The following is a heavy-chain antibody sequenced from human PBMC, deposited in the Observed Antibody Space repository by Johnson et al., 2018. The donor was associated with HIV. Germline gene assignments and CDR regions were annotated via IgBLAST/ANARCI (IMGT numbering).Heavy chain of an antibody. D-gene: IGHD2-2*01. V-gene: IGHV3-33*08. CDR3: VRGGLGYQNIHDAFDL. Sequence: QVQLVESGGGLVQPGGSLRLSCAASGLTVSNNYMSWVRQAPGKGLEWVAFISFDGSNKYQEDSVKGRFTISRDNAKNSLYLQMNSLRAEDTALYYCVRGGLGYQNIHDAFDLWGQGTMVTVSS. CDR2: ISFDGSNK. CDR1: GLTVSNNY. J-gene: IGHJ3*01.